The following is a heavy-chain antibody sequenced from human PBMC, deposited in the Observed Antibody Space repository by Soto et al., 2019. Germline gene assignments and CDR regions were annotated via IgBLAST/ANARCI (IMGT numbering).Heavy chain of an antibody. CDR2: IYFSGST. CDR1: GDSVSSASFY. CDR3: ARVNSGRNWFDP. J-gene: IGHJ5*02. V-gene: IGHV4-61*01. D-gene: IGHD6-19*01. Sequence: SETLSLTCTVSGDSVSSASFYWIWIRQAPGKGLEWIGFIYFSGSTNYNPSLKSRVTMSLDTSKNQFYLKLRSVTPADTAVYLCARVNSGRNWFDPWGQGTLVTVSS.